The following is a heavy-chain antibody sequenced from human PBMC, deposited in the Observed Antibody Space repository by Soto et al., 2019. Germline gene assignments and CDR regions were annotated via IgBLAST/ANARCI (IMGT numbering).Heavy chain of an antibody. D-gene: IGHD3-3*01. Sequence: GGSLRLSCAASELTFSRYAMYWVRQAPGKGLEWVSAISGAGDKTFYAEPVRGRFTISRDNSENTLFLQMNSLRAEDTAIYYCVKATSAAPFGYYGMDVWGQGXTVTVSS. CDR1: ELTFSRYA. CDR3: VKATSAAPFGYYGMDV. CDR2: ISGAGDKT. V-gene: IGHV3-23*01. J-gene: IGHJ6*02.